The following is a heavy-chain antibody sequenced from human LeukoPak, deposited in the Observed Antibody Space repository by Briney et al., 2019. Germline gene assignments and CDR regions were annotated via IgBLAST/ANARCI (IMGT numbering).Heavy chain of an antibody. J-gene: IGHJ4*02. V-gene: IGHV3-74*01. CDR2: IDRDGFPT. CDR1: GFIFRDYW. Sequence: GGSLRLSCAASGFIFRDYWMLWVRQAPGKGLSWVSRIDRDGFPTIYADPVKGRFTVSRNNARNTLYLQMNNLRDDDSAVYYCAASRWSGALDFWGKGSLVTVSS. CDR3: AASRWSGALDF. D-gene: IGHD3-3*01.